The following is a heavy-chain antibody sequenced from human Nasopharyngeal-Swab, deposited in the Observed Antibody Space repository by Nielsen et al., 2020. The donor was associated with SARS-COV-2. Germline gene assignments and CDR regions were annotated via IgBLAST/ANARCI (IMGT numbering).Heavy chain of an antibody. CDR1: GFSFSTYG. D-gene: IGHD2-15*01. Sequence: GESLKISCAASGFSFSTYGMHWVRQAAGKGLEWVSAIASTGGTHYPGSLRGRFVLSREDSKNSLYLQMSSLRPEDTAVYFCAREDCSGGSCHLDVWGQGTTVTVSS. V-gene: IGHV3-13*01. J-gene: IGHJ6*02. CDR3: AREDCSGGSCHLDV. CDR2: IASTGGT.